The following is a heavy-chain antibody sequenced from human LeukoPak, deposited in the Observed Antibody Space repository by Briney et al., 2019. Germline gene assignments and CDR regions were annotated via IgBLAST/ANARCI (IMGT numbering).Heavy chain of an antibody. D-gene: IGHD2-2*01. V-gene: IGHV4-34*01. Sequence: PSETLSLTCAVYGGSFSGYYWSWIRQPPGKGLEWIGEINHSGSTNYNPSLKSRVTISVDTSKNQFSLKLSSVTAADTAVYYCARGSLPAAAPGEWYYFDYWGQGTQVTVSS. CDR2: INHSGST. CDR1: GGSFSGYY. CDR3: ARGSLPAAAPGEWYYFDY. J-gene: IGHJ4*02.